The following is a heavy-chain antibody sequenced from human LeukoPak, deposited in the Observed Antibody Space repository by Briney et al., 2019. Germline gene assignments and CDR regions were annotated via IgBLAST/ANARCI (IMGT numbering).Heavy chain of an antibody. J-gene: IGHJ4*02. CDR2: INHSGST. CDR1: GASINDINW. V-gene: IGHV4-4*02. Sequence: SETLSLTCAVSGASINDINWWSWVRPPPGKGLEWIGEINHSGSTNYNPSLKSRVTISVDTSKNQFSLKLSSVTAADTAVYYCARRGDYFDYWGQGTLVTVSS. D-gene: IGHD1-26*01. CDR3: ARRGDYFDY.